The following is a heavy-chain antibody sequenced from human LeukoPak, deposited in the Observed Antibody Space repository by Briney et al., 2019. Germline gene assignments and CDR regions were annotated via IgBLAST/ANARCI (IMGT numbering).Heavy chain of an antibody. V-gene: IGHV1-2*04. D-gene: IGHD6-19*01. CDR3: ARAYSSGWYWDY. CDR2: INPNSGGT. J-gene: IGHJ4*02. CDR1: GYTFTGYY. Sequence: ASVKVSCKASGYTFTGYYMHWVRQAPGQGLEWMGWINPNSGGTNYAQKFQGWVTMTRDTSISTAYKELSRLRSDDTAVYYCARAYSSGWYWDYWGQGTLVTVSS.